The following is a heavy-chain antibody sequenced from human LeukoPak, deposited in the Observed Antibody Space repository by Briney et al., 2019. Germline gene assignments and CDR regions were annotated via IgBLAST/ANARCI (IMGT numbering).Heavy chain of an antibody. D-gene: IGHD6-13*01. V-gene: IGHV3-23*01. J-gene: IGHJ4*02. CDR3: TKDRRGPAAGTWYFDS. CDR2: ITAIDGHI. Sequence: GGSLRLSCVASGFTFSSTTMGWVRQAPGRGLEWVSSITAIDGHIYYADSVKGWFTISRDDSKNTLYLQLNSLRAEDTAIYYCTKDRRGPAAGTWYFDSWGQGTLVTVSS. CDR1: GFTFSSTT.